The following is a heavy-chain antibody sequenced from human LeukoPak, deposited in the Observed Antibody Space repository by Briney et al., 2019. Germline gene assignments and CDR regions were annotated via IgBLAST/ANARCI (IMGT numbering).Heavy chain of an antibody. CDR2: IYSGSSI. D-gene: IGHD4-17*01. J-gene: IGHJ4*02. CDR1: GFTFSTYS. V-gene: IGHV3-48*01. CDR3: ARKSYYGDYVDY. Sequence: GGSLRLSCAASGFTFSTYSMNWVRQARGKGLEWVSYIYSGSSIYYVDSVKGRFTISRDNAKNSLYLQMNSLRAEDTAVYYCARKSYYGDYVDYWGPGTLVTVSS.